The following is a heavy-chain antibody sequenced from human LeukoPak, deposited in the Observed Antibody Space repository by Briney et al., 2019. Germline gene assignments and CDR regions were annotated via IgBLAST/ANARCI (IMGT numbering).Heavy chain of an antibody. CDR1: GYTFTSYG. J-gene: IGHJ4*02. CDR2: ISAYNGNT. V-gene: IGHV1-18*01. D-gene: IGHD4-17*01. CDR3: ARVDYGDPPDY. Sequence: ASVTVSFTASGYTFTSYGISWVRQAPGQGLEWMGWISAYNGNTNYAQKLQGRVTMTTDTSTSTAYMELRSLRSDDTAVYYCARVDYGDPPDYWGQGTLVTVSS.